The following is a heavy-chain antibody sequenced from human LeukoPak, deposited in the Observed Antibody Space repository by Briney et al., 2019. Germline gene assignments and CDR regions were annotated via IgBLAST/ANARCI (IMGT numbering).Heavy chain of an antibody. CDR2: FYHSGST. V-gene: IGHV4-38-2*02. CDR3: ARGGDVVVVAATYFDY. CDR1: GYSISSGYY. Sequence: SETLSLTCTVSGYSISSGYYWGWIRQPPGKGLEWIGSFYHSGSTYYNPSLKSRVTISVDTSKNQFSLKLSSVTAADTAVYYCARGGDVVVVAATYFDYWGQGTLVTVSS. J-gene: IGHJ4*02. D-gene: IGHD2-15*01.